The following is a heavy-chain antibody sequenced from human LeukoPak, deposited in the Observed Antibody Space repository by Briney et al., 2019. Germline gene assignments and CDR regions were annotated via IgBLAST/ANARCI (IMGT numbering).Heavy chain of an antibody. J-gene: IGHJ6*03. D-gene: IGHD1-26*01. CDR1: GFTFSSYG. CDR2: IRYDGSDK. Sequence: GGSLGLSCAASGFTFSSYGMHWVRQAPGKGLEWVAFIRYDGSDKYYADSVKGRFTISRDNSKNTLYLQMNSLRAEDTAVYYCAKGRGRSYPHYYMDVWGKGTTVTVSS. CDR3: AKGRGRSYPHYYMDV. V-gene: IGHV3-30*02.